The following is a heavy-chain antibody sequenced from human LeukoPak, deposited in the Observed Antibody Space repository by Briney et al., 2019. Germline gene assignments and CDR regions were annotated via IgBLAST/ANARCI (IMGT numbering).Heavy chain of an antibody. Sequence: ASVKVSCKASGYTFTSYDINWVRQATGQGLEWMGWMNPNSGDTGYAQKFQGRVTMTRNTSISTAYMELSSLRSEDTAVYYCARVPLESSGWYDYWGQGTLVTVSS. CDR1: GYTFTSYD. D-gene: IGHD6-19*01. CDR3: ARVPLESSGWYDY. V-gene: IGHV1-8*01. CDR2: MNPNSGDT. J-gene: IGHJ4*02.